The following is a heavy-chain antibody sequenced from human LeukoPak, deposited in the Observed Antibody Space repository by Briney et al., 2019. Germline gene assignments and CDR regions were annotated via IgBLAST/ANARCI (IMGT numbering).Heavy chain of an antibody. Sequence: SETLSLTCAVYGGSFSGYYWSWIRQPPGKGLEWIGEINHSGSTNYNPSLKSRVTISVGTSKNQFSLKLSSVTAADTAVYYCAREKNGSGSYSAGYDYWGQGTLVTVSS. CDR2: INHSGST. J-gene: IGHJ4*02. V-gene: IGHV4-34*01. CDR1: GGSFSGYY. D-gene: IGHD3-10*01. CDR3: AREKNGSGSYSAGYDY.